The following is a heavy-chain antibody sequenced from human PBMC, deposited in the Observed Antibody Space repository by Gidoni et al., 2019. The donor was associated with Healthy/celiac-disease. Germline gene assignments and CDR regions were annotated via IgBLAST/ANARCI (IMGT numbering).Heavy chain of an antibody. V-gene: IGHV3-23*01. Sequence: EVQLLESGGGLVQPGGSLRLSCAASGFTFSSYAMSWVRQAPGKGLEWVSAISGSGGSTYYADSVKGRFTISRDNSKNTLYLQMNSLRAEDTAVYYCAKGQDSSGWYHPGYYYGMDVWGQGTTVTVSS. CDR1: GFTFSSYA. J-gene: IGHJ6*02. CDR3: AKGQDSSGWYHPGYYYGMDV. CDR2: ISGSGGST. D-gene: IGHD6-19*01.